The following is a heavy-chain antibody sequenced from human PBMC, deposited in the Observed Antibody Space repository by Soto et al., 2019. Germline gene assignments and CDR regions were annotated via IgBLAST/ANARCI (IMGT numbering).Heavy chain of an antibody. J-gene: IGHJ6*02. Sequence: QLQLQESGSGLVKPSQTLSLTCAVSGGSISSGGYSWSCIRQPPGKGLEWIGYIYQSGTTYYNPSLKSRVTISVDRSKNQFSLKLSSVTAADTAVYYCARAHYGDYGYGMDVWGQGTTVTVSS. CDR3: ARAHYGDYGYGMDV. V-gene: IGHV4-30-2*01. D-gene: IGHD4-17*01. CDR2: IYQSGTT. CDR1: GGSISSGGYS.